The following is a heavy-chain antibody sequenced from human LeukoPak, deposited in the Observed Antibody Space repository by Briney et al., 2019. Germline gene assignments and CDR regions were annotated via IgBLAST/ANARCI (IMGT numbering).Heavy chain of an antibody. Sequence: PGGSLRLSCAASGFTFDDYAMHWVRQAPGKGLEWVSLISWDGGSTYYADSVKGRFTISRDNSKNSLYLQMNSLRAEDTALYYCAKNSKLGYCSGGSCYSFDYWGQGTLVTVSS. CDR1: GFTFDDYA. V-gene: IGHV3-43D*03. CDR3: AKNSKLGYCSGGSCYSFDY. D-gene: IGHD2-15*01. CDR2: ISWDGGST. J-gene: IGHJ4*02.